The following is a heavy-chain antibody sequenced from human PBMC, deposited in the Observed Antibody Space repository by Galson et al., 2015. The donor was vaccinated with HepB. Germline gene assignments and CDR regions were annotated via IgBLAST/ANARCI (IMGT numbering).Heavy chain of an antibody. CDR2: ISYDGTIK. Sequence: SLRLSCAASGFTFSDYGMHWVRQAPGKGLEWVAGISYDGTIKFYTDSVKGRFTISRDNSKNTLYLQMSSLRGEDTAVYYCAKSEDGYTLGDYWGQGTPVTVSS. J-gene: IGHJ4*02. D-gene: IGHD5-24*01. V-gene: IGHV3-30*18. CDR3: AKSEDGYTLGDY. CDR1: GFTFSDYG.